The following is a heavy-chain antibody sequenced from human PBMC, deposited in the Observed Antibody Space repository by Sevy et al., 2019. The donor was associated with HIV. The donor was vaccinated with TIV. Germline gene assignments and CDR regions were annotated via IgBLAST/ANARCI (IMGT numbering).Heavy chain of an antibody. CDR3: AKDVAGKDYVSSSYYFDYFDY. Sequence: GGSLRLSCAASGFTFDDYTMHWVRQAPGKGLEWVSLISWDGGSTYYADSVKGRFTISRDNSKNSLYLQMNSLRTEETALYYCAKDVAGKDYVSSSYYFDYFDYWGQGTLVTVSS. D-gene: IGHD3-22*01. V-gene: IGHV3-43*01. CDR2: ISWDGGST. J-gene: IGHJ4*02. CDR1: GFTFDDYT.